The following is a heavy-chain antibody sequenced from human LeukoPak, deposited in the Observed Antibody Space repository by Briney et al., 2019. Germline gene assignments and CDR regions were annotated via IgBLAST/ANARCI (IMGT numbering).Heavy chain of an antibody. CDR2: IKPDGSQK. V-gene: IGHV3-7*01. CDR3: ASSVMVDVRGAYDY. D-gene: IGHD2-8*01. Sequence: SGGSLRLSCAASEFTFSRCWMKWVRQAPGKGLEWVANIKPDGSQKFYVDSVRGRFTISRDNAKNSLYLQMNSLRAEDTAVYYCASSVMVDVRGAYDYWGQGTLVTVSS. J-gene: IGHJ4*02. CDR1: EFTFSRCW.